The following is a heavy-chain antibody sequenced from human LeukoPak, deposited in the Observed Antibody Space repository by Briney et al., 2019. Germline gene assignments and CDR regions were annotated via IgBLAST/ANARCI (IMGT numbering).Heavy chain of an antibody. J-gene: IGHJ4*02. Sequence: GSSVKVSCKASGGTFSSYAISWVRQAPGQGLEWMGGIIPIFGTANYAQKFQGRVTMTEDTSTDTAYMELSSLRSEDTALYYCETQSLFGDLYFDYWGQGTLVIVSS. CDR1: GGTFSSYA. D-gene: IGHD3-10*01. V-gene: IGHV1-69*06. CDR2: IIPIFGTA. CDR3: ETQSLFGDLYFDY.